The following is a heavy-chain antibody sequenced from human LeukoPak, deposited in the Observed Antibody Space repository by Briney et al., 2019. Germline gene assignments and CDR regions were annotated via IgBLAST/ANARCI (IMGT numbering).Heavy chain of an antibody. D-gene: IGHD7-27*01. CDR3: AKDGDDGIES. CDR1: GFIFSSYW. CDR2: IRYDGGNQ. Sequence: PGGSLRLSCAASGFIFSSYWMSWVRQAPGKGLEWLAFIRYDGGNQYYADSVKGRFTISRDNYKNTLSLQMNSLRVEDMAVYYCAKDGDDGIESWGQGTLVTVSS. V-gene: IGHV3-30*02. J-gene: IGHJ4*02.